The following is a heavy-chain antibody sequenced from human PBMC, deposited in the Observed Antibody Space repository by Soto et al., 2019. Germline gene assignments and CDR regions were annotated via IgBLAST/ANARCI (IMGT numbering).Heavy chain of an antibody. Sequence: ASVKVSCKASGYTFTCYAMHWVRQAPGQRLEWMGWINAGNGNTKYSQKFQGRVTITRDTSASTAYMELSSLRSEDTAVYYCARAVAVAADFDYWGQGTLVTVSX. J-gene: IGHJ4*02. D-gene: IGHD6-19*01. V-gene: IGHV1-3*01. CDR1: GYTFTCYA. CDR3: ARAVAVAADFDY. CDR2: INAGNGNT.